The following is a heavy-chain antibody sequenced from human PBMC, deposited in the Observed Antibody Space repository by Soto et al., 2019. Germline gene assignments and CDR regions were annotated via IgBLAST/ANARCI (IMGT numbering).Heavy chain of an antibody. J-gene: IGHJ4*02. V-gene: IGHV4-30-2*01. CDR3: AGGIAARPLGY. Sequence: QLQLQESGSGLVKPSQTLSLTCAVSGGSISSGGYSWSWIRQPPGKGLEWIGYIYHSGSTYYNPSLQSRVAISVDRSKNQFSLRLSSVTAADTAVYYCAGGIAARPLGYWGQGTLVTVSS. CDR2: IYHSGST. D-gene: IGHD6-6*01. CDR1: GGSISSGGYS.